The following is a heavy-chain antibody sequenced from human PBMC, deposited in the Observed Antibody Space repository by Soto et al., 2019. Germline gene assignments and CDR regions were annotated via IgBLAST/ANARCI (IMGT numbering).Heavy chain of an antibody. CDR3: AKMGIAVAGSDY. D-gene: IGHD6-19*01. J-gene: IGHJ4*02. CDR2: ISYDGSNK. Sequence: GGSLRLSCAASGFTFSIYGMHWVRQAPGKGLEWVAVISYDGSNKYYADSVKGRFTISRDNSKNTLYLQMNGLRAEDTAVYYCAKMGIAVAGSDYWGQGTLVTVSS. CDR1: GFTFSIYG. V-gene: IGHV3-30*18.